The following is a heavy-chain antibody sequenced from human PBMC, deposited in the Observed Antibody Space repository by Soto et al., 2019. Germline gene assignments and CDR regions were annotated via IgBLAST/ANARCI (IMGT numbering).Heavy chain of an antibody. J-gene: IGHJ4*02. Sequence: PGGSLRLSCVASGFPFSNYAMTWVRQAPGKGLEWVAVISYDGRVKYYVDSVKGRFTISRDVSKNTLYLQMNSLRVDDTFVYYCARDFIVGAPDYFDYWGQGTLVTVSS. D-gene: IGHD1-26*01. CDR2: ISYDGRVK. CDR3: ARDFIVGAPDYFDY. CDR1: GFPFSNYA. V-gene: IGHV3-30*04.